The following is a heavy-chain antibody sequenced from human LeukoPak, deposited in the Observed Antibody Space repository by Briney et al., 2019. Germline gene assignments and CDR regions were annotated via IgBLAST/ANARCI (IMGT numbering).Heavy chain of an antibody. CDR2: IYSSGST. J-gene: IGHJ6*03. CDR1: GGSISSGSYY. V-gene: IGHV4-61*02. Sequence: SETLSLTCTVSGGSISSGSYYWSWIRQPAGKGLEWLGRIYSSGSTNYNPSLKSRVTMSVDTSKNQFSLKLSSVTAADTAVYYCVRDAYYYYYMDVWGKGTTVTISS. CDR3: VRDAYYYYYMDV.